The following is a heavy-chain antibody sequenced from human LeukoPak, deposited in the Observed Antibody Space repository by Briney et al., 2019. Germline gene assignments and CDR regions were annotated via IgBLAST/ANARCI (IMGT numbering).Heavy chain of an antibody. CDR2: ISAYNGNT. CDR3: ARANHYDSSGYYYHYYYYGMDV. V-gene: IGHV1-18*01. J-gene: IGHJ6*02. Sequence: ASVKVSCKASGYTFTSYGISWVRQAPGQGLEWMGWISAYNGNTNYAQKLQGRVTMTTDTSTSTAYMELRSLRSDDTAVYYCARANHYDSSGYYYHYYYYGMDVWGQGTTVTVSS. CDR1: GYTFTSYG. D-gene: IGHD3-22*01.